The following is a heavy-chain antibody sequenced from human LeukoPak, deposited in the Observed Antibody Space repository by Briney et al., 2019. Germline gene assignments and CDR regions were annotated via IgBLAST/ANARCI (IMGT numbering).Heavy chain of an antibody. CDR2: ISGSGGST. J-gene: IGHJ4*02. V-gene: IGHV3-23*01. Sequence: GGSLRLSCAASGFTFSSYAMSWVRQAPGKGLEWVSAISGSGGSTYYADSVKGRFTISRDSSKNTLYLQMNSLRAEDTAVYYCAKPPIQIGYCSGGSCYGFDYWGQGTLVTVSS. CDR1: GFTFSSYA. D-gene: IGHD2-15*01. CDR3: AKPPIQIGYCSGGSCYGFDY.